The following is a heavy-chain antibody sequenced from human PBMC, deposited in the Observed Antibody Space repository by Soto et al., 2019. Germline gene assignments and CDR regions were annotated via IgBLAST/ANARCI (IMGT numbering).Heavy chain of an antibody. CDR3: ARRGAVAHYYGVDV. CDR1: GYTFTSYY. V-gene: IGHV1-46*01. CDR2: INPSGAST. Sequence: ASVKVSCKASGYTFTSYYMHWVRQAPGQGLEWLGIINPSGASTSYAQKFQGRVTMTRDTSTSTFYMELSSLRSDDTAMYYCARRGAVAHYYGVDVWGQGTAVTVSS. D-gene: IGHD6-19*01. J-gene: IGHJ6*02.